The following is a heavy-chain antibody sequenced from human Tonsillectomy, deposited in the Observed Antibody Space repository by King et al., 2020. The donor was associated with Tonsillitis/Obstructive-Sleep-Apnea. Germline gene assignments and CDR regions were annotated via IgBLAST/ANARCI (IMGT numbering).Heavy chain of an antibody. D-gene: IGHD6-19*01. CDR1: GFTFSSYA. V-gene: IGHV3-30*01. J-gene: IGHJ4*02. Sequence: GQLVQSGGGVVQPGRSLRLSCAASGFTFSSYAMHWVRQAPGKGLEWVAVISYVGSNKYYADSVKGRFTISRDNSKNTLYLQMNSLRAKDTAVYYCAAGPGYSSGWFFDYWGQGTLVTVSS. CDR2: ISYVGSNK. CDR3: AAGPGYSSGWFFDY.